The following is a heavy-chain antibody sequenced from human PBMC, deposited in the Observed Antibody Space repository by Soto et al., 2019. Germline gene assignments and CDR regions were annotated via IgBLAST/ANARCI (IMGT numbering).Heavy chain of an antibody. CDR3: AKDRLYGYQPFDS. V-gene: IGHV3-23*01. D-gene: IGHD2-2*01. CDR1: GFAFSTYA. CDR2: ISGSGAGT. Sequence: EVQLLESGGGLVQPGGSLRLSCAASGFAFSTYAMNWVRQAPGKGLEWVSSISGSGAGTYYADSVKGRFTISRDNSKNTLYLQMNGLRAEDAAVYYCAKDRLYGYQPFDSWGQGTLVAVSS. J-gene: IGHJ4*02.